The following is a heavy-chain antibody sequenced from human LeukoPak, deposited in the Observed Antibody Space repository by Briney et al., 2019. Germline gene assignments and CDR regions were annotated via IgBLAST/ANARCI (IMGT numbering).Heavy chain of an antibody. Sequence: PGGSLRLSCAASGFTFSSHWMTWVRQAPGKGLEWVANIKPDGSEKYYVDFVKGRFTISRDNAENSLYLQMNSLRAEDTAVYYCAKDLHYSGYDTRPFDYWGQGTLVTVSS. J-gene: IGHJ4*02. D-gene: IGHD5-12*01. V-gene: IGHV3-7*01. CDR2: IKPDGSEK. CDR1: GFTFSSHW. CDR3: AKDLHYSGYDTRPFDY.